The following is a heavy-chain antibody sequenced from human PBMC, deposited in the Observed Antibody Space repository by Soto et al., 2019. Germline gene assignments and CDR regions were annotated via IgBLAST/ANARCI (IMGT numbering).Heavy chain of an antibody. Sequence: SETLSLTCAVYGGSFSGYYWSWIRQPPGKGLEWIGEINHSGSTNYNPSLKSRVTISVDTSKNQFSLKLSSVTAADTAVYYCARDCEFGYCSGGSCHYNWFDPWGQGTLVTVSS. V-gene: IGHV4-34*01. CDR1: GGSFSGYY. CDR2: INHSGST. CDR3: ARDCEFGYCSGGSCHYNWFDP. J-gene: IGHJ5*02. D-gene: IGHD2-15*01.